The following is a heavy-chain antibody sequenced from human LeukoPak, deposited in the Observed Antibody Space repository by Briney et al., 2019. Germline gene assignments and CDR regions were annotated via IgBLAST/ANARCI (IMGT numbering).Heavy chain of an antibody. D-gene: IGHD2-2*01. J-gene: IGHJ4*02. CDR2: ISAYNGNT. Sequence: GASVKVSCKASGYTFTSYGISWVRQAPGQGLEWMGWISAYNGNTNHAQKLQGRVTMTTDTSTSTAYMELRSLRSDDTAVYYCARVPLIVVVPAALFDYWGQGTLVTVSS. CDR1: GYTFTSYG. V-gene: IGHV1-18*01. CDR3: ARVPLIVVVPAALFDY.